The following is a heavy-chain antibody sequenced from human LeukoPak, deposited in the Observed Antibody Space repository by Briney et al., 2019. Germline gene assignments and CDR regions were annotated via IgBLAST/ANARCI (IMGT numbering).Heavy chain of an antibody. J-gene: IGHJ2*01. CDR3: ATFPGAPGDRSSYWYFAF. CDR1: GDSINSGDYY. V-gene: IGHV4-31*03. CDR2: IRYRTDT. D-gene: IGHD1-1*01. Sequence: SETLSLTCTVSGDSINSGDYYWTWIRQVPGKGLEWIGYIRYRTDTYYAPSLRSRVTMSIDTSENHFSLTLTSVTAADTAIYYCATFPGAPGDRSSYWYFAFWGRGTLVTVSS.